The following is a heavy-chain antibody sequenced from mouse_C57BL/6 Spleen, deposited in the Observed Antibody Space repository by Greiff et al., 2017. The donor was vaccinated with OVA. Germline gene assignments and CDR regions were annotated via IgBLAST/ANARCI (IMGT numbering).Heavy chain of an antibody. V-gene: IGHV1-82*01. Sequence: VQLQQSGPELVKPGASVKISCKASGYAFSSSWMNWVKQRPGKGLEWIGRIYPGDGDTTYNGKFKGKATLTADKSSSTAYMQLSSLTSEDSAVYFCAKDSSGWSFAYWGQGTLVTVSA. CDR1: GYAFSSSW. CDR2: IYPGDGDT. CDR3: AKDSSGWSFAY. J-gene: IGHJ3*01. D-gene: IGHD3-2*02.